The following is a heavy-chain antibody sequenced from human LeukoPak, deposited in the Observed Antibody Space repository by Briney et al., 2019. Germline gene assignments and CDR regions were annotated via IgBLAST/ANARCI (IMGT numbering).Heavy chain of an antibody. CDR3: ARPYCSSTSCSPAP. V-gene: IGHV3-23*01. Sequence: PGGSLRLPCAASGFTFSNYAMSWVRQAPGKGLEWVSSISGSGGSTYYADSVKGRFTISRDNSNNTLYLQMNSLRAEDTAVYYCARPYCSSTSCSPAPWGQGTLVTVSS. D-gene: IGHD2-2*01. CDR1: GFTFSNYA. J-gene: IGHJ5*02. CDR2: ISGSGGST.